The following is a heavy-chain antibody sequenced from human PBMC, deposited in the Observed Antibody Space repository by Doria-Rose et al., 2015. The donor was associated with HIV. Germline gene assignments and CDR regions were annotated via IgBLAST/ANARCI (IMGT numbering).Heavy chain of an antibody. CDR2: IYPGDSHI. Sequence: VQLQESGVEMKKPGESLEISCRGSGYSFTSYWIGWVRQMPGKGLEWMGIIYPGDSHIRYSPSFQGQVTISVDKSISTAYLQWSSLKASDTAMYYCARQIYHHYDSSGYSDDGFDIWGQGTMVTVSS. CDR3: ARQIYHHYDSSGYSDDGFDI. D-gene: IGHD3-22*01. V-gene: IGHV5-51*01. CDR1: GYSFTSYW. J-gene: IGHJ3*02.